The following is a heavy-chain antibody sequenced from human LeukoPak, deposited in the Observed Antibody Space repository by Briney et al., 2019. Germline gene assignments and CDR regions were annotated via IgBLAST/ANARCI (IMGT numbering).Heavy chain of an antibody. V-gene: IGHV1-18*01. CDR3: ARVTGGRYCSTTSCYMRGWFDP. Sequence: GASVKVSCKASGYTFTSYGISWVRQAPGQGLEWMGWISAYNGNTNYAQKLQGRVTMTTDTSTSTAYMELRSLRSDDTAVYYCARVTGGRYCSTTSCYMRGWFDPGGQGTLVTVSS. D-gene: IGHD2-2*02. CDR2: ISAYNGNT. J-gene: IGHJ5*02. CDR1: GYTFTSYG.